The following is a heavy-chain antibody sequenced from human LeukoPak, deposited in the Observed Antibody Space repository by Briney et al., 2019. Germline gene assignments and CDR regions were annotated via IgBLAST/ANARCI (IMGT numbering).Heavy chain of an antibody. CDR2: INPNSGGT. D-gene: IGHD2-2*01. J-gene: IGHJ3*02. Sequence: ASVKVSCKASGYTFTGYYMHWVRQAPGQGLEWMGWINPNSGGTNYAQKFQGRVTMTRDTSISTAYMELSRLRSDDTAVYYCTRSVTPTVVVPAGGDAFDIWGQGTMVTVSS. V-gene: IGHV1-2*02. CDR3: TRSVTPTVVVPAGGDAFDI. CDR1: GYTFTGYY.